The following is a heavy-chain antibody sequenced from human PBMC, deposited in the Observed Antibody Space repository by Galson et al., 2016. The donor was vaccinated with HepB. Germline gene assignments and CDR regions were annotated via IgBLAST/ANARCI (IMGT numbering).Heavy chain of an antibody. J-gene: IGHJ3*01. D-gene: IGHD4-23*01. CDR1: GLIVSANY. Sequence: SLRLSCAASGLIVSANYLTWVRQAPGKGLEGVSVIYSDGRPYYSDSVRGRFTISRDNAKNTVYLQMNSLRVKDTAMYYCARDLPVATAGGFDLWGQGTMVTVSS. CDR2: IYSDGRP. CDR3: ARDLPVATAGGFDL. V-gene: IGHV3-53*01.